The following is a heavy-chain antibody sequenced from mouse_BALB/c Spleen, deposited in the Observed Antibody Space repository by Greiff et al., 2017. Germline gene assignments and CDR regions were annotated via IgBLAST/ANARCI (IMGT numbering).Heavy chain of an antibody. CDR3: ARENWDDDAMDY. D-gene: IGHD4-1*01. Sequence: ESGPGLVKPSQSLSLTCSVTGYSITSGYYWNWIRQFPGNKLEWMGYISYDGSNNYNPSLKNRISITRDTSKNQFFLKLNSVTTEDTATYYCARENWDDDAMDYWGQGTSVTVSS. J-gene: IGHJ4*01. CDR2: ISYDGSN. CDR1: GYSITSGYY. V-gene: IGHV3-6*02.